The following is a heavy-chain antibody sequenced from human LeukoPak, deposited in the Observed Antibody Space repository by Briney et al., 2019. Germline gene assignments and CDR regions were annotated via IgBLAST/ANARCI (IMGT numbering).Heavy chain of an antibody. V-gene: IGHV3-49*03. CDR2: IRSKAYSGTT. CDR3: TRASGGVGATFGY. D-gene: IGHD1-26*01. CDR1: GFTFGDYA. Sequence: GGSLRLSCIASGFTFGDYAMSWFRQAPGKGLEWVGFIRSKAYSGTTEYAASVKGRFTISRDDSKSIAYLQMNSLKTEDTAVYYCTRASGGVGATFGYWGQGTLVTVSS. J-gene: IGHJ4*02.